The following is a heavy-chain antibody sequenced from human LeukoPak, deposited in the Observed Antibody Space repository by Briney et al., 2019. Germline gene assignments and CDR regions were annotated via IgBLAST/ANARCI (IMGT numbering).Heavy chain of an antibody. CDR1: GFTFSSYE. CDR2: ISSSGSTI. D-gene: IGHD3-9*01. CDR3: ARWRTRYCDLFRGDQTALDY. Sequence: GGSLRLSCAASGFTFSSYEMNWVRQAPGKGLEWVSYISSSGSTIYYADSVKGRFTISRDNAKNSLYLQMNSLRAEDTAVYYCARWRTRYCDLFRGDQTALDYWGQGTLVTVSS. V-gene: IGHV3-48*03. J-gene: IGHJ4*02.